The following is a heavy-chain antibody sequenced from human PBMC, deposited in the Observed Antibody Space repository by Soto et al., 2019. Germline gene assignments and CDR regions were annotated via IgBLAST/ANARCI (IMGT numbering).Heavy chain of an antibody. D-gene: IGHD3-10*01. V-gene: IGHV4-39*01. CDR3: ARHGTPSGSLPFGFDY. CDR2: IYYSGST. J-gene: IGHJ4*02. Sequence: SETLSLTCTVSGGSISSSSYYWGWIRQPPGKGLEWIGSIYYSGSTYYNPSLKSRVTISVDTSKNQFSLKLSSVTAADTAVYYCARHGTPSGSLPFGFDYWGQGTLVTVSS. CDR1: GGSISSSSYY.